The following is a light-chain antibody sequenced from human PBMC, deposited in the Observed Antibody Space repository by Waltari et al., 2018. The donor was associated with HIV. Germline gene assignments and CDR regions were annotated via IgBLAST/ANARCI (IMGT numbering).Light chain of an antibody. V-gene: IGLV3-25*03. CDR3: QSADSSGTYHWV. Sequence: SYELTQPPSVSVSPGQTARITCSGDALPKQYAYWYQQKPGQAPVLVIYKDSERPSGSPERVSGSSSGTTVTLTISGVQAEDEADYYCQSADSSGTYHWVFGGGTKLTVL. CDR1: ALPKQY. J-gene: IGLJ3*02. CDR2: KDS.